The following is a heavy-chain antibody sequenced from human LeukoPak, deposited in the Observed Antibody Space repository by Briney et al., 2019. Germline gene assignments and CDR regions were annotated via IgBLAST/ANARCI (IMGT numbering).Heavy chain of an antibody. D-gene: IGHD2-8*01. CDR3: AKDTSIGKYCNNGVCYPFDY. Sequence: QPVGSLRLSCAGSGFTFSRYAISCGGQAPSKGLGWCSAMSDTVVTTYDADSVKGPFTIYRDNSRRTLYLQLNSLRAEDTALYYCAKDTSIGKYCNNGVCYPFDYWGQGTLVTVSS. CDR1: GFTFSRYA. V-gene: IGHV3-23*01. CDR2: MSDTVVTT. J-gene: IGHJ4*02.